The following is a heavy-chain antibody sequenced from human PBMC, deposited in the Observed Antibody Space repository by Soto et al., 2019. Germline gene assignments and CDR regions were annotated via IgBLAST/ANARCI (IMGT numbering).Heavy chain of an antibody. V-gene: IGHV3-23*01. J-gene: IGHJ3*02. CDR1: GFPFSSYA. Sequence: LRLSCVASGFPFSSYAMSWVRQTPEKGLEWVSGISGSGGRTYYADSVKGRFTISRDNSNNTLSLQMHSLRVEDTAVYFCAKGGYYSLFDIWGQGTMVTVSS. D-gene: IGHD2-15*01. CDR2: ISGSGGRT. CDR3: AKGGYYSLFDI.